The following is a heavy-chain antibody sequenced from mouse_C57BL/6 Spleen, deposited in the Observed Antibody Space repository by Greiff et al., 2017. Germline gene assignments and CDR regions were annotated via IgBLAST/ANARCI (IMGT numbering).Heavy chain of an antibody. J-gene: IGHJ1*03. V-gene: IGHV5-9-1*02. CDR3: TRDITTGWYFDV. CDR1: GFTFSSYA. CDR2: ISSGGDYI. D-gene: IGHD1-1*01. Sequence: EVKLMESGEGLVKPGGSLKLSCAASGFTFSSYAMSWVRQTPEKRLEWVAYISSGGDYIYYADTVKGRCTISRDNARHTLYLQMRSLKSEDTAMYYCTRDITTGWYFDVWGTGTTVTVSS.